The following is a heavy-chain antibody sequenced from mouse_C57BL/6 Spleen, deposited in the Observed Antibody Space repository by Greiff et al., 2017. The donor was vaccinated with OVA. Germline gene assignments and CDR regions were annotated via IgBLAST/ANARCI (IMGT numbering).Heavy chain of an antibody. CDR1: GFTFSDYG. CDR3: ARGYPSYAMDY. D-gene: IGHD2-2*01. Sequence: EVQLVESGGGLVKPGGSLKLSCAASGFTFSDYGMHWVRQAPEKGLEWVAYISSGSSTIYYADTVKGRFTISRDNAKNTLFLQMTSLRSEDTAMYYCARGYPSYAMDYWGQGTSVTVSS. CDR2: ISSGSSTI. J-gene: IGHJ4*01. V-gene: IGHV5-17*01.